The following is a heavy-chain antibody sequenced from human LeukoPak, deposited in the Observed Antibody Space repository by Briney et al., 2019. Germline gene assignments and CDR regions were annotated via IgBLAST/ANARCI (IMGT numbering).Heavy chain of an antibody. CDR2: IYYSGTT. CDR3: ARFPYAIIAVAGSRGGRGRVPDY. Sequence: SETLSLTCTVSGGSISSSSYYWGWIRQPPGKGLEWIGSIYYSGTTYYNPSLKSRVTISVDTSKNQFSLKLSSVTAADTAVYNCARFPYAIIAVAGSRGGRGRVPDYWGQGTLVSVSS. V-gene: IGHV4-39*01. CDR1: GGSISSSSYY. D-gene: IGHD6-19*01. J-gene: IGHJ4*02.